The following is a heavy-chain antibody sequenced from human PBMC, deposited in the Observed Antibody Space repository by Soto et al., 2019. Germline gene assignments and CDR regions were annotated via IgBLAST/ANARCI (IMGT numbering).Heavy chain of an antibody. J-gene: IGHJ6*02. Sequence: QPGGSLRLSCAASGFTFSSYEMNWVRQAPGKGLEWVSYISSSGSTIYYADSVKGRFTISRDNAKNSLYLQMNSLRAEDTAVYYCARIPKWLPQHGMDVWGQGTTVTVSS. CDR3: ARIPKWLPQHGMDV. V-gene: IGHV3-48*03. CDR2: ISSSGSTI. CDR1: GFTFSSYE. D-gene: IGHD3-22*01.